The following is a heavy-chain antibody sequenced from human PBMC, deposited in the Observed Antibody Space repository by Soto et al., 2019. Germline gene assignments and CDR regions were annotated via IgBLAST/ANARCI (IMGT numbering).Heavy chain of an antibody. J-gene: IGHJ5*02. Sequence: GASVKVSCKASGYIFTDYDTNWVRQAPGQGPEWMGWINPNSGATNYAQKFQGRVTITTDTSITTAYMELSGLRSDDTAVYYCARPYCGSNSCHNWFDTWGQGTLVTVSS. CDR1: GYIFTDYD. CDR2: INPNSGAT. D-gene: IGHD2-21*01. V-gene: IGHV1-2*02. CDR3: ARPYCGSNSCHNWFDT.